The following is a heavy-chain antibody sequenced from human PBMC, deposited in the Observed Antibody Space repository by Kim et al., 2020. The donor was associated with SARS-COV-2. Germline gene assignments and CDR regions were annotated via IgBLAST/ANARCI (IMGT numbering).Heavy chain of an antibody. Sequence: SQTLSLTCAISGDSVSSNSASWTWIRQSPSSGLEWLGRTYYRSKWSYAYAVSVKGRITINPDTSKNQFSLQLNSVTPEDTAVYYCVRVSRGSSDFNYWGQGTLVTVAS. J-gene: IGHJ4*02. V-gene: IGHV6-1*01. CDR1: GDSVSSNSAS. D-gene: IGHD6-6*01. CDR2: TYYRSKWSY. CDR3: VRVSRGSSDFNY.